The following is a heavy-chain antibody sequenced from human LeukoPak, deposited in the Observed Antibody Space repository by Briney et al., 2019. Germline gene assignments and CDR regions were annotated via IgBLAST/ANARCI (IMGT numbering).Heavy chain of an antibody. CDR2: IRSRGGTI. CDR3: ARDFGRWFLDY. V-gene: IGHV3-48*03. Sequence: PGGSLRLSCAASGFTFSSYEMNWVRQAPGKGLEWVSYIRSRGGTIYYADSVKGRFTISRDNAKNSLYLQMNSLRAEDTAVYYCARDFGRWFLDYWGQGTLVTVSS. J-gene: IGHJ4*02. D-gene: IGHD4-23*01. CDR1: GFTFSSYE.